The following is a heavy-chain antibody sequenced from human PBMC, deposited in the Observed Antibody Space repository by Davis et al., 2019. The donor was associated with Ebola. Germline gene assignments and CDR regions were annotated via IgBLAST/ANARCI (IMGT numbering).Heavy chain of an antibody. CDR1: GYTFTGHY. J-gene: IGHJ4*02. CDR2: INPNSGNT. Sequence: ASVKVSCKASGYTFTGHYMHWVRQAPGQGLEWMGRINPNSGNTGYAQKFQGRVTMTRNTSISTAYMELSSLRSEDTAVYYCARRVGVSMDTRHDYWGQGTLVTVSA. CDR3: ARRVGVSMDTRHDY. V-gene: IGHV1-8*02. D-gene: IGHD5-18*01.